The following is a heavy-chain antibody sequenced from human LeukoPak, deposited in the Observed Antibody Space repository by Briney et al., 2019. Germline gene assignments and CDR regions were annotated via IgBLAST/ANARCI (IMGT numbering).Heavy chain of an antibody. D-gene: IGHD6-19*01. V-gene: IGHV4-59*08. CDR2: IYYSGST. CDR1: GGSISSYH. J-gene: IGHJ4*02. Sequence: ASETLSLTCTVSGGSISSYHSGWIRQPPRRGLDWIGSIYYSGSTNYNPSLKSRLTIAVDTSKNQFSLKLSSVTAADTAVYYCARQGTYSSATADFWGQGTLVTVSS. CDR3: ARQGTYSSATADF.